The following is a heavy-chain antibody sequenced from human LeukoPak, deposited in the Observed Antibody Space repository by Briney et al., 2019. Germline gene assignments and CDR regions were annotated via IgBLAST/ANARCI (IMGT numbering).Heavy chain of an antibody. J-gene: IGHJ4*02. Sequence: WASVKVSCKASGYTFTSYGISWVRQAPGQGLEWMGWISAYNGNTNYAQKLQGRVTMTTDTSTSTAYMELRSLRSDDTAVYYCARDFVYSSSSDNLDYWGQGTLVTVSS. V-gene: IGHV1-18*01. CDR2: ISAYNGNT. CDR3: ARDFVYSSSSDNLDY. D-gene: IGHD6-6*01. CDR1: GYTFTSYG.